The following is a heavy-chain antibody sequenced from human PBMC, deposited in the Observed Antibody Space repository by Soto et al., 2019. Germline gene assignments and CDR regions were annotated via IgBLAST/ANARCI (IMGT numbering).Heavy chain of an antibody. V-gene: IGHV1-3*01. CDR1: GYTFTSYA. CDR2: INAGNGNT. D-gene: IGHD2-2*03. CDR3: ARSVTRSWMTHQINWFDP. J-gene: IGHJ5*02. Sequence: ASVKVSCKASGYTFTSYAMHCVRQAPGQRLEWMGWINAGNGNTKYSQKFQGRVTITRDTSASTAYMELSSLRSEDTAVYCCARSVTRSWMTHQINWFDPWGQGTLVTVSS.